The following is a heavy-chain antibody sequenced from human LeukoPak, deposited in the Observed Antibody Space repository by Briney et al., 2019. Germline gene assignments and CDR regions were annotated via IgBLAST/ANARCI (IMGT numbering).Heavy chain of an antibody. V-gene: IGHV3-30*18. J-gene: IGHJ4*02. CDR1: GFTFSSYG. CDR3: ANDSGIDPWLDYFDY. D-gene: IGHD3-10*01. Sequence: PGGSLRLSCAASGFTFSSYGMHWVRQAPGKGLEWVAVISYDGSNKYYADSVKGRFTISRDNSKNTLYLQMNSLRAEDTAVYYCANDSGIDPWLDYFDYWGQGTLVTVSS. CDR2: ISYDGSNK.